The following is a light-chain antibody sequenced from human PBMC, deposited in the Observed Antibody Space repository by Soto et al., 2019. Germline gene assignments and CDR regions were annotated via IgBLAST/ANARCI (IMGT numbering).Light chain of an antibody. V-gene: IGLV1-40*01. Sequence: QSLLTQPPSVSGAPGQRVIVSCTGITSNIGAGYDVHWYQQLPGTSPKLLIFANSNRPSGVPDRFSASRSGSSASLTITGLQAEDEADYYCQSYDTSLSGSYVFGSGTKVTVL. J-gene: IGLJ1*01. CDR1: TSNIGAGYD. CDR2: ANS. CDR3: QSYDTSLSGSYV.